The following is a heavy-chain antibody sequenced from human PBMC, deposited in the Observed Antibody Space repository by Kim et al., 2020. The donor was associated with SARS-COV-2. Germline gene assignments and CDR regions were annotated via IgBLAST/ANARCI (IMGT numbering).Heavy chain of an antibody. J-gene: IGHJ6*02. D-gene: IGHD5-12*01. CDR2: INPNSGGT. V-gene: IGHV1-2*06. Sequence: ASVKVSCKASGYTFTGYYMHWVRQAPGQGLEWMGRINPNSGGTNYAQKFQGRVTMTRDTSISTAYMELSRLRSDDTAVYYCASQWLSTRPYYYYGMDVWGQGTTVTVSS. CDR1: GYTFTGYY. CDR3: ASQWLSTRPYYYYGMDV.